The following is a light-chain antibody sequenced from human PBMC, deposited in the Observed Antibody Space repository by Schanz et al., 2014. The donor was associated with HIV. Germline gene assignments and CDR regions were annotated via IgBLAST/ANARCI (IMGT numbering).Light chain of an antibody. V-gene: IGKV1-33*01. Sequence: DIQMTQSPSSLSASVGARVTITCQASLAISNYLNWYQQKPGKAPKLLIYDASNLETGVPSRFSGSGSGTDFTFTISSLQPEDIATYYCQQEFTFGPGTKVDIK. CDR2: DAS. J-gene: IGKJ3*01. CDR1: LAISNY. CDR3: QQEFT.